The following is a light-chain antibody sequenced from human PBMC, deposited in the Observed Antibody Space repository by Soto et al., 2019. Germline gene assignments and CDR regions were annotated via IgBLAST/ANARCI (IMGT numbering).Light chain of an antibody. CDR3: QQHHALWT. J-gene: IGKJ1*01. Sequence: QSPSTLSASIGDRVTITCRASESISGWLAWYQQKPGKAPKLLIYKVSTLESGVPSRFSGSGSETEFTLTIASLQPDDFATYYCQQHHALWTFGQGTKVDIK. CDR2: KVS. V-gene: IGKV1-5*03. CDR1: ESISGW.